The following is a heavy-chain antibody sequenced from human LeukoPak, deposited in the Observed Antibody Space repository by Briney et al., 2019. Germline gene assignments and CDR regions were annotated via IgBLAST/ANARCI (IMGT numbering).Heavy chain of an antibody. CDR1: GFTFSSYS. D-gene: IGHD4-23*01. CDR2: ISGSSGSI. Sequence: GGSLRLSCAASGFTFSSYSMNWVRQAPGKGLEWVSYISGSSGSIYYADSVRGRFTISRDNAKNSLSQQMNSLRAEDTAVYYCARVDYGGFNFDYWGQGTLVTVST. V-gene: IGHV3-48*01. CDR3: ARVDYGGFNFDY. J-gene: IGHJ4*02.